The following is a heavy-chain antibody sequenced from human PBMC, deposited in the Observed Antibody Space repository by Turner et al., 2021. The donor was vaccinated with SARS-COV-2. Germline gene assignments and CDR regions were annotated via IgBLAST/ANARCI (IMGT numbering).Heavy chain of an antibody. J-gene: IGHJ4*02. CDR2: KKKDGSEK. Sequence: EVHLVESGGGFVQPGWFLILPCAASGITFSSYWMSWVRKAPRKGLERVENKKKDGSEKYYVDSMKGGFTISKDNAKNSQYLQMNRMRAEDTAVYYCARLHTSSWYFDYWGQGTLVTVSS. V-gene: IGHV3-7*03. CDR3: ARLHTSSWYFDY. CDR1: GITFSSYW. D-gene: IGHD6-13*01.